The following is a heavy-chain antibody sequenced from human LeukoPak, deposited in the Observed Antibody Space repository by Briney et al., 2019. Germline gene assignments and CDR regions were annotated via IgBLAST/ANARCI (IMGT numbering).Heavy chain of an antibody. D-gene: IGHD6-13*01. CDR2: IYTSGST. J-gene: IGHJ1*01. CDR1: GGSISSGSSY. V-gene: IGHV4-61*02. Sequence: SETLSLTCTVSGGSISSGSSYWSWVRQPAGKGLERIGRIYTSGSTNYNPSLKSRVTISVDTSKNQFSLKPSPVTAADTAVYYCARGSIAASGPPFLHWGQGTLVTVSS. CDR3: ARGSIAASGPPFLH.